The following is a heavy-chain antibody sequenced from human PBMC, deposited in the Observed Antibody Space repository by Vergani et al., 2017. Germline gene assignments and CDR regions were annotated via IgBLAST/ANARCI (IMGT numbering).Heavy chain of an antibody. V-gene: IGHV5-51*03. CDR1: GYSFTSYW. CDR2: IYPGDSDT. D-gene: IGHD3-10*01. J-gene: IGHJ5*02. CDR3: RRVSIPVVRGVSIAGWFEP. Sequence: EVQLVQSGAEVKKPGESLKISCKGSGYSFTSYWIGWVRQMPGKGLRWMGIIYPGDSDTRYSPSFQGQVTISADKSISTTYLQWSSRKASDTAIYYCRRVSIPVVRGVSIAGWFEPWGEGTLVSVAS.